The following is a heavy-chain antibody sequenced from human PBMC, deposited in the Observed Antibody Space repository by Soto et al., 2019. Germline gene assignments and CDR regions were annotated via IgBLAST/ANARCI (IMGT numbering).Heavy chain of an antibody. Sequence: GGSLRLSCAASGFTFSSYWMHWVRQAPGKGLVWVSRINSDGSSTSYADSVKGRFTISRGNAKNTLYLQMNSLRAEDTAVYYCARETGERPFDYWGQGTLVTVSS. CDR3: ARETGERPFDY. D-gene: IGHD7-27*01. J-gene: IGHJ4*02. V-gene: IGHV3-74*01. CDR2: INSDGSST. CDR1: GFTFSSYW.